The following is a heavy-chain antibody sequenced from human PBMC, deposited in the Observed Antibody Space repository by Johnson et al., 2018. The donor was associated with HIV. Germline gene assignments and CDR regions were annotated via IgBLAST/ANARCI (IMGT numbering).Heavy chain of an antibody. CDR3: AREARRYHYDSSNDAFDI. CDR2: IYSGSTI. D-gene: IGHD3-22*01. Sequence: MQLVESGGGVVQPGRSLRLSCAASGFTVSSNYMSWVRQAPGQGLEWVSVIYSGSTIYYADSVQGRFTISRDNAKNSLYLQMNSLRAEDTAVYYCAREARRYHYDSSNDAFDIWGQGTMVTVSS. V-gene: IGHV3-66*01. J-gene: IGHJ3*02. CDR1: GFTVSSNY.